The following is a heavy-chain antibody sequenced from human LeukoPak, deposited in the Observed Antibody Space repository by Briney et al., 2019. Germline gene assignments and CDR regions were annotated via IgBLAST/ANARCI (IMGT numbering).Heavy chain of an antibody. V-gene: IGHV1-18*01. CDR1: GYTFPNYG. J-gene: IGHJ4*02. Sequence: ASVKVSFKASGYTFPNYGISWVRQAPGQGLEWMGWISANSGNTNYAQKFQGRVTMTADTSTNTAYMDLRSLRSDDTAVYYCTRDGGGSSEYWGQGTLVTVSS. D-gene: IGHD2-15*01. CDR3: TRDGGGSSEY. CDR2: ISANSGNT.